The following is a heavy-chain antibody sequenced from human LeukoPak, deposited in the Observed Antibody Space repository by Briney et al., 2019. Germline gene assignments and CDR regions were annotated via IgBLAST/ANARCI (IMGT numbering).Heavy chain of an antibody. Sequence: GGSLRLSCAASGFTFSSYSMNWVRQAPGKGLEWVSSISSSSSDRYYADSVKGRFTISRDNAKNSLYLQMNSLRAEDTAVYYCVRDYVWGSYRGMDVWGQGTTVTVSS. J-gene: IGHJ6*02. D-gene: IGHD3-16*02. CDR2: ISSSSSDR. CDR1: GFTFSSYS. CDR3: VRDYVWGSYRGMDV. V-gene: IGHV3-21*01.